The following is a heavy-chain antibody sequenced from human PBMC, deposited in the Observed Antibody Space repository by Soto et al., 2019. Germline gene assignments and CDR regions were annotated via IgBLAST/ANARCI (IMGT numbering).Heavy chain of an antibody. D-gene: IGHD3-16*01. V-gene: IGHV4-39*01. Sequence: QLQLRESGPGLVKPSETLSLTCTVSGDSLSSSRHYWGWIRQPPGKGLEWIGNIYSSGSRYYNPSLKSRVTISVDTSKNQLSLQVNSVTAADTAVYYCARPRQGGLITSLFEYWGQGSLVTVSS. J-gene: IGHJ4*02. CDR1: GDSLSSSRHY. CDR3: ARPRQGGLITSLFEY. CDR2: IYSSGSR.